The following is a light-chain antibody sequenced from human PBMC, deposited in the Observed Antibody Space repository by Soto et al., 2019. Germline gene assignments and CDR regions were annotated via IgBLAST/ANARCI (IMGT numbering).Light chain of an antibody. J-gene: IGKJ1*01. CDR3: QQYNNWPWT. CDR1: QSVSSY. Sequence: TQSPATLSLSPSSLSALSGKASQSVSSYLAWYQQKPGQAPRLLIYDASTRTTGIPARFSGSGSGTDFTLTISSLQSEDFAVYYCQQYNNWPWTFGQGTKVDIK. CDR2: DAS. V-gene: IGKV3-15*01.